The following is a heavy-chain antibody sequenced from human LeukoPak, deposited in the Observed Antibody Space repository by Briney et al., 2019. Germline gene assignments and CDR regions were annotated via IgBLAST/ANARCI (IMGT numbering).Heavy chain of an antibody. J-gene: IGHJ4*02. V-gene: IGHV3-21*01. CDR3: ASGGGYSGYDPFDY. D-gene: IGHD5-12*01. CDR2: ISSSSSYI. CDR1: GFTFSSYS. Sequence: GGSLRLSCAASGFTFSSYSMNWVRQAPGKGLEWVSSISSSSSYIYYADSVKGRFTISRDNAKNSLYLQMNSLRAEDTAVYYCASGGGYSGYDPFDYWSQGTLVTVSS.